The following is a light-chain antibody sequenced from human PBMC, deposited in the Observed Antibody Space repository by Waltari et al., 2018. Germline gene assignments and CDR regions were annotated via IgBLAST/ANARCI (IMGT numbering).Light chain of an antibody. CDR1: SSNIGGNY. V-gene: IGLV1-47*01. CDR3: AAWDDSLSGWV. Sequence: QSVLSQPPSASGTPGQRVTISCSGSSSNIGGNYVYWYQQLPGPAPKLLIYKNNQRPSGVPDRFSGSKSVSSVSLAISGLRSEYEADYYCAAWDDSLSGWVFGGGTKLTVL. CDR2: KNN. J-gene: IGLJ3*02.